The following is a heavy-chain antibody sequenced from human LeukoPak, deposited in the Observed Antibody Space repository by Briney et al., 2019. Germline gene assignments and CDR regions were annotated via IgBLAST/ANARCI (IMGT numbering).Heavy chain of an antibody. Sequence: GGSLRLSCAASGFTFSGYWMSWVRHAPGKGLEWVANINQNGSGKYYGDSVKGRFTISRDNAKNSLYLQRNSLRAYDTAVYDCARVQAGTTNWFDPWGQGTLVTVSS. V-gene: IGHV3-7*04. CDR1: GFTFSGYW. J-gene: IGHJ5*02. CDR3: ARVQAGTTNWFDP. D-gene: IGHD1-1*01. CDR2: INQNGSGK.